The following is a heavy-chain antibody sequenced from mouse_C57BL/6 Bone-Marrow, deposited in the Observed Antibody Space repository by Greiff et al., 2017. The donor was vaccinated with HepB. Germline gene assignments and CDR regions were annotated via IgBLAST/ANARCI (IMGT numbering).Heavy chain of an antibody. V-gene: IGHV1-55*01. CDR1: GYTFTSYW. Sequence: QVQLQQSGAELVKPGASVKMSCKASGYTFTSYWITWVKQRPGQGLEWIGDIYPGSGSTNYNEKFKSKATLTVDTSSSTAYMQLSSLTSEDSAVYYCARGPFITTVPSWFAYWGQGTLVTVSA. CDR2: IYPGSGST. J-gene: IGHJ3*01. CDR3: ARGPFITTVPSWFAY. D-gene: IGHD1-1*01.